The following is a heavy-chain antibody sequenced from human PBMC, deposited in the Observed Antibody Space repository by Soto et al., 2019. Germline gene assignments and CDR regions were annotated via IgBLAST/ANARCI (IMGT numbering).Heavy chain of an antibody. CDR3: ARGGYDYVWGSYRSPYYFDY. Sequence: GGSLRLSCAASGFTFSSYSMNWVRQAPGKGLEWVSYISSSSSTIYYADSVKGRFTISRDNAKNSLYLQMNSLRAEDTAVYYCARGGYDYVWGSYRSPYYFDYWGQGT. D-gene: IGHD3-16*02. CDR1: GFTFSSYS. CDR2: ISSSSSTI. J-gene: IGHJ4*02. V-gene: IGHV3-48*01.